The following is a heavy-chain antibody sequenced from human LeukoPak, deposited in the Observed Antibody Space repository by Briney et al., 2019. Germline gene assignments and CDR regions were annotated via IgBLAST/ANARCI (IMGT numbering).Heavy chain of an antibody. V-gene: IGHV4-59*08. Sequence: SETLSLTCAVYGGSFSGYYWSWIRQPPGKGLEWIGYIYYSGSTNYNPSLKSRVTISVDTSKNQFSLKLSSVTAADTAVYYCARQTYYYDSSGYYGFDYWGQGTLVTVSS. CDR2: IYYSGST. D-gene: IGHD3-22*01. CDR3: ARQTYYYDSSGYYGFDY. J-gene: IGHJ4*02. CDR1: GGSFSGYY.